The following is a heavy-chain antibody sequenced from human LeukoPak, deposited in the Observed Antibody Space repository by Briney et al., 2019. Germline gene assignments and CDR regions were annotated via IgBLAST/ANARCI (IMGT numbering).Heavy chain of an antibody. Sequence: GGSLRLSCAASGFNLNSYLMSWVRQAPGRGLEWVANTNKDGSEENYLDSGKGRFTVSRDNAKNSLYLQMNSLGGEDTAVYYCARSNPNRNALDLWGQGTMVTISS. CDR3: ARSNPNRNALDL. V-gene: IGHV3-7*01. CDR1: GFNLNSYL. D-gene: IGHD1-14*01. CDR2: TNKDGSEE. J-gene: IGHJ3*01.